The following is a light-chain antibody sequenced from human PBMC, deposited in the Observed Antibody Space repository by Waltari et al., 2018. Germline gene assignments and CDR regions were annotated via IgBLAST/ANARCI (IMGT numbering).Light chain of an antibody. J-gene: IGLJ2*01. CDR1: SSDVGNYKR. V-gene: IGLV2-23*02. CDR3: SSYAGSSKGV. CDR2: AVS. Sequence: QSALTQPASVSGSPGQSITIPCTGTSSDVGNYKRVSWYQQHPGKAPKLMIYAVSKRPSGVSDRFSGSKPGDMASLTISGLQPEDEAEYFCSSYAGSSKGVFGGGTKVTVL.